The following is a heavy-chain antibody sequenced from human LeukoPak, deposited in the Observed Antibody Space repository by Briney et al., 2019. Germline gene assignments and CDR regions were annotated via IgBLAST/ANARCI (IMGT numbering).Heavy chain of an antibody. J-gene: IGHJ5*02. CDR1: GGSISSYY. V-gene: IGHV4-59*01. CDR2: IYYSGST. CDR3: ARCSGGSCEQGWFDP. Sequence: SETLSLTCTVSGGSISSYYWSWIRQPPGKGLEWIGYIYYSGSTNYNPSLKSRVTISVETSKNQFSLKLSSVTAADTAVYYCARCSGGSCEQGWFDPWGQGTLVTVSS. D-gene: IGHD2-15*01.